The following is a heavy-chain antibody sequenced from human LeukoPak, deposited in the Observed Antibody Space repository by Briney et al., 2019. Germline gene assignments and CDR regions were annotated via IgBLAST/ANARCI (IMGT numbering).Heavy chain of an antibody. CDR3: ARAKFGNIVVVVAATGPFDY. CDR1: GFTFSSYG. Sequence: PGGSLRLSCAASGFTFSSYGMSWVRQAPGKGLEWVAVISYDGSNKYYADSVKGRFTISRDNSKNTLYLQMNSLRAEDTVVYYCARAKFGNIVVVVAATGPFDYWGQGTLVTVSS. D-gene: IGHD2-15*01. V-gene: IGHV3-30*03. J-gene: IGHJ4*02. CDR2: ISYDGSNK.